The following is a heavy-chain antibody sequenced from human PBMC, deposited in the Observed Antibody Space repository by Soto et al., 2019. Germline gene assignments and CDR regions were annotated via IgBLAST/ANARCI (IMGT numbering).Heavy chain of an antibody. CDR1: GGSISSGDYY. V-gene: IGHV4-30-4*01. Sequence: QVQLQESGPGLVKPSQTLSLTCTVSGGSISSGDYYWSWIRQPPGKGLEWIGYIYYSGSTYYNPSLKSRVTISVDTSKNQFSLKLISVTAADTAVYYCARSNVDYGGNSRPIYWGQGTLVTVFS. D-gene: IGHD4-17*01. CDR3: ARSNVDYGGNSRPIY. CDR2: IYYSGST. J-gene: IGHJ4*02.